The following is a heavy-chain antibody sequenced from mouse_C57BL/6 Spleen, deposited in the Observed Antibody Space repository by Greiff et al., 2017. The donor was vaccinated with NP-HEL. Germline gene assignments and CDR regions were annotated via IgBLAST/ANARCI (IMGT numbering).Heavy chain of an antibody. CDR2: ISSGSSTI. CDR1: GFTFSDYG. Sequence: DVKLVESGGGLVKPGGSLKLSCAASGFTFSDYGMHWVRQAPEKGLEWVAYISSGSSTIYYADTVKGRFTISRDNAKNTLFLQMTSLRSEDTAMYYCAIITTVNYWGQGASVTVSS. V-gene: IGHV5-17*01. J-gene: IGHJ4*01. D-gene: IGHD1-1*01. CDR3: AIITTVNY.